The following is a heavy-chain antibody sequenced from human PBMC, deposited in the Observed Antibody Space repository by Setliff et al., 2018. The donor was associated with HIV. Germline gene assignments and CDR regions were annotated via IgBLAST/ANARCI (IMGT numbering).Heavy chain of an antibody. CDR2: INHSGST. CDR1: GGSFSGYY. CDR3: ARLTTTYYYDSSAYYHPV. D-gene: IGHD3-22*01. J-gene: IGHJ4*02. V-gene: IGHV4-34*01. Sequence: SETLSLTCAVYGGSFSGYYWSWIRQPPGKGLEWIGEINHSGSTNHNPSLKSRVTISVDTSRNQFSLKLSSVTAADTAVFYCARLTTTYYYDSSAYYHPVWGQGTLVTVS.